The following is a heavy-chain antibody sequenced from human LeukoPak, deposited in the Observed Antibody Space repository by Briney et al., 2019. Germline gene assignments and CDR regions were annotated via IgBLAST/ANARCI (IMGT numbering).Heavy chain of an antibody. CDR3: TRDNEWYYDILTGRMDV. V-gene: IGHV3-49*04. Sequence: GGSLRLSCTASGFTFGDYSMSWVRQAPGKGLEWVGFIRSKAYGGTPEYAASVKGRFTISRDDSNTIAYLQMNSLKTEDTAVYYCTRDNEWYYDILTGRMDVWGQGTTVTVSS. D-gene: IGHD3-9*01. J-gene: IGHJ6*02. CDR2: IRSKAYGGTP. CDR1: GFTFGDYS.